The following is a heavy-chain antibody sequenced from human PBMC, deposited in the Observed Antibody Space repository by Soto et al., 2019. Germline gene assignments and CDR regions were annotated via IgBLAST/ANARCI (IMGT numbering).Heavy chain of an antibody. CDR2: ISSSSSYI. V-gene: IGHV3-21*01. Sequence: GGSLRLSCAASGFIFSNYGMHRVRQAPGKGLEWVSSISSSSSYIYYADSVKGRFTISRDNAKNSLYLQMNSLRAEDTAVYYCARDPYVKLYYFDYWGQGTLVTVSS. D-gene: IGHD2-21*01. J-gene: IGHJ4*02. CDR3: ARDPYVKLYYFDY. CDR1: GFIFSNYG.